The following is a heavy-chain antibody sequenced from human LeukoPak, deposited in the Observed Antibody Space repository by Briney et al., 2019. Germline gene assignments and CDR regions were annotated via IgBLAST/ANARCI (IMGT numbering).Heavy chain of an antibody. CDR2: VYYSGST. CDR1: GGSISSYY. D-gene: IGHD4-17*01. Sequence: SETLSLTCTVSGGSISSYYWSWIRQPPGKGLEWIGSVYYSGSTYYNPSLKSRVTISVDTSKNQFSLKLSSVTAADTAVYYCARGPRTMTTVTRGWFDPWGQGTLVTVSS. CDR3: ARGPRTMTTVTRGWFDP. V-gene: IGHV4-39*07. J-gene: IGHJ5*02.